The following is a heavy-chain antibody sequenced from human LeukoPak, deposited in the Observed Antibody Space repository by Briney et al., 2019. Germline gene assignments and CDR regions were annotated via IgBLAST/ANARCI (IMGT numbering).Heavy chain of an antibody. CDR2: IYSDGST. V-gene: IGHV3-66*01. J-gene: IGHJ6*03. CDR3: ARAAGSGYYFYMDV. Sequence: GGSLRLSCAASGFTVSSNYMSWVRQAPGKGLEWVSIIYSDGSTYYADSVKGRFTISRDNAKNSLSLQMNSLRAEDTAVYYCARAAGSGYYFYMDVWGKGTTVTVSS. CDR1: GFTVSSNY.